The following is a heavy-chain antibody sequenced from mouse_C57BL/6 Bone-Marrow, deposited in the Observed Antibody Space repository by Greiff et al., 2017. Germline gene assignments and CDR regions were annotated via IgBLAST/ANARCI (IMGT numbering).Heavy chain of an antibody. Sequence: VHLHYSGPSLVRPSQTLSLTCTVTGFSINSDCYWIWIRQFPGNKLEYIGYTFYSGITYYNPSLESRTYITRDTSKNQFSLKLSSVTTEDTATYYCARDLLFYYGNYPYFDYWGQGTTLTVSS. CDR2: TFYSGIT. CDR1: GFSINSDCY. D-gene: IGHD2-1*01. CDR3: ARDLLFYYGNYPYFDY. V-gene: IGHV3-3*01. J-gene: IGHJ2*01.